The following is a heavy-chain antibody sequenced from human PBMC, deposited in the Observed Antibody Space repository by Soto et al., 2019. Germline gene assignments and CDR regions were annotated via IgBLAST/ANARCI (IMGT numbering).Heavy chain of an antibody. CDR1: GFTFSGSA. Sequence: HPGGSLRLSCAASGFTFSGSAMHWVRQASGKGLEWVGRIRSKANSYATAYAAPVKGRFTISRDDSKNTAYLQMNSLRTEDMAVYYGTGNYFGSGSFSYWGQGTLVTVSSGKGYLQMNSLRAEDTAVYYCAKSPAYSNYVASSNYFDYWGQGTLVTVSS. V-gene: IGHV3-73*01. D-gene: IGHD3-10*01. CDR2: IRSKANSYAT. CDR3: TGNYFGSGSFSYWGQGTLVTVSSGKGYLQMNSLRAEDTAVYYCAKSPAYSNYVASSNYFDY. J-gene: IGHJ4*02.